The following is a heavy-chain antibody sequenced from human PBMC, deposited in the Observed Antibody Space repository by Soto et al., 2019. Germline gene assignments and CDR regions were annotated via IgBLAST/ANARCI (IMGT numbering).Heavy chain of an antibody. CDR2: ISYDGSNK. V-gene: IGHV3-30-3*01. CDR1: GFTFSSYA. CDR3: ARPTLLWVGRYYFDY. J-gene: IGHJ4*02. D-gene: IGHD3-10*01. Sequence: PGGSLRLSCAASGFTFSSYAMHWVRQAPGKGLEWVAVISYDGSNKYYADSVKGRFTISRDNSKNTLYLQMNSLRAEDTAVYYCARPTLLWVGRYYFDYWGQGTLVTVSS.